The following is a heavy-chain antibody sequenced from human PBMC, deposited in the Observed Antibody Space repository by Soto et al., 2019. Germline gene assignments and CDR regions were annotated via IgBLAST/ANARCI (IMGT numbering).Heavy chain of an antibody. V-gene: IGHV3-7*05. J-gene: IGHJ6*02. CDR3: ARLISGVFYYYYGMDV. CDR1: GFTFSSYW. D-gene: IGHD3-16*01. CDR2: IKQDGSEK. Sequence: PGGSLRLSCAASGFTFSSYWMSWVRQAPGKGLEWVANIKQDGSEKYYVDSVKGRFTISRDNAKNSLYLQMNSLRAEDTAVYYCARLISGVFYYYYGMDVWGQGTTVTVSS.